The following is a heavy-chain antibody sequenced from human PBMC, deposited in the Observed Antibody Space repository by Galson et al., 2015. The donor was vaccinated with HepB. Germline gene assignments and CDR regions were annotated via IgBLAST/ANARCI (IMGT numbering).Heavy chain of an antibody. D-gene: IGHD5-24*01. CDR3: AKDVSLRLMALDY. Sequence: SLRLSCAASGFTFSSYAMSWVRQAPGKGLEWVSAISGSGGSTYYADSVKGRFTISRDNSKNTLYLQMNSLRAEDTAVYYCAKDVSLRLMALDYWGQGTLVTVSS. V-gene: IGHV3-23*01. CDR2: ISGSGGST. J-gene: IGHJ4*02. CDR1: GFTFSSYA.